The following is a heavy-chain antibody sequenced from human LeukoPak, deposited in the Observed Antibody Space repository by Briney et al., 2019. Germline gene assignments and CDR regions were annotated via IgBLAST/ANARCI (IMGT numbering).Heavy chain of an antibody. CDR3: AKEQSEYSSRAVDH. CDR1: GFTFNRYW. CDR2: IAYDGRAK. Sequence: GGSLRLSCAASGFTFNRYWMSWVRQAPGKGLHWVAVIAYDGRAKNYADFVKGRFTISRDDSKNTLFLQINSLRPEDTAVYYCAKEQSEYSSRAVDHRGQGTLVTVSS. J-gene: IGHJ4*02. V-gene: IGHV3-30*18. D-gene: IGHD3-22*01.